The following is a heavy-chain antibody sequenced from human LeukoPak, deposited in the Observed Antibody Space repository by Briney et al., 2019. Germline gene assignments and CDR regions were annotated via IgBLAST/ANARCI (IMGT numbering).Heavy chain of an antibody. CDR3: ARRESTYQNYYYFYYMDV. V-gene: IGHV3-20*04. CDR1: GFTFDDYG. CDR2: INWNGDST. J-gene: IGHJ6*03. Sequence: PGGSLRLSCAASGFTFDDYGMSWVRQAPGKGLEWVFGINWNGDSTGYADSVKGRFTISRDNAKNSLYLQMNSLRAEDTALYYCARRESTYQNYYYFYYMDVWGKGTTVTVSS.